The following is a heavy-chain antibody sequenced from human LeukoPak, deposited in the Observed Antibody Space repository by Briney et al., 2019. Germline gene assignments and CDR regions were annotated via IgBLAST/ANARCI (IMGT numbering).Heavy chain of an antibody. V-gene: IGHV3-23*01. Sequence: GASLRLSCAASGFTFSNYAMSWVRQAPGKGLYWVSAITGSGGNTYYADSVKGRFTISRDNSKNTVFLQMNSLRAEDTAVYYCAKWGDYDVLTGYYVSDYWGQGTLVTVSS. CDR3: AKWGDYDVLTGYYVSDY. CDR1: GFTFSNYA. D-gene: IGHD3-9*01. CDR2: ITGSGGNT. J-gene: IGHJ4*02.